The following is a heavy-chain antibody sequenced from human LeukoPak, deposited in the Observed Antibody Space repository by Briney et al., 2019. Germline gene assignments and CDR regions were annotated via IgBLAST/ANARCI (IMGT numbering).Heavy chain of an antibody. CDR2: IIPIFGTA. D-gene: IGHD3-22*01. V-gene: IGHV1-69*13. CDR3: ARGNYYDSSGYYYYYYYMDV. Sequence: SVKVSCKASGYTFTSYGISWVRQAPGQGLEWMGGIIPIFGTANYAQKFQGRVTITADESTSTAYMELSSLRSEDTAVYYCARGNYYDSSGYYYYYYYMDVWGKGTTVTISS. J-gene: IGHJ6*03. CDR1: GYTFTSYG.